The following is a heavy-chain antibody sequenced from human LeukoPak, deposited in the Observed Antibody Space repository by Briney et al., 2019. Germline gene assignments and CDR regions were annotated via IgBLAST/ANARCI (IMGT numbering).Heavy chain of an antibody. D-gene: IGHD3-16*01. J-gene: IGHJ2*01. V-gene: IGHV4-59*08. CDR3: ARLKLGAYFDL. CDR1: GGSTSSDY. Sequence: SETLSLTCTVSGGSTSSDYWGWIRQSPGKGLEWVGYVYNSGDTGKNPSLKSRVTILLDTSKNQCSLKLTSVSAADTAVYYCARLKLGAYFDLWGRGTLVTVSS. CDR2: VYNSGDT.